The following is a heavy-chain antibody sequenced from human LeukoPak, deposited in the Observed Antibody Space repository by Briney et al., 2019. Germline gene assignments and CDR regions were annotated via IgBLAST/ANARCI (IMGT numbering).Heavy chain of an antibody. CDR1: GFTFSSYS. V-gene: IGHV3-74*01. D-gene: IGHD1-7*01. J-gene: IGHJ5*02. CDR3: ARENKYNWNYITVYNWFDP. Sequence: PGGSLGLSCAASGFTFSSYSMNWVRQAPGKGLVWVSRINTDGSSTSYADSVKGRFTISRDNAKNTLYLQMNSLRAEDTAMYYCARENKYNWNYITVYNWFDPWGQGTLVTVSS. CDR2: INTDGSST.